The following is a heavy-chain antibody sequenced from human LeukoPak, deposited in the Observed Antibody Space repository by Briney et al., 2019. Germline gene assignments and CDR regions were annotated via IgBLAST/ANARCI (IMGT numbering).Heavy chain of an antibody. D-gene: IGHD6-19*01. CDR2: ISGSGAYT. V-gene: IGHV3-23*01. J-gene: IGHJ4*02. Sequence: GGSLRLSCAASGFTFSSYGVSWVRQAPGKGLEWVSAISGSGAYTYYADSVKGRFTISRDNSKNTLYLQMNSLRADDTAVYYCAKCSSGWLFDYWGQGTLVTVSS. CDR1: GFTFSSYG. CDR3: AKCSSGWLFDY.